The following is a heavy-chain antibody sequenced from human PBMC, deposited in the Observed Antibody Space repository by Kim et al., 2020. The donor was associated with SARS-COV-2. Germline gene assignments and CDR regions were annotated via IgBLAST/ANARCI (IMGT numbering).Heavy chain of an antibody. CDR3: ARASFPPFWYLYL. CDR1: GFSVSANY. J-gene: IGHJ2*01. D-gene: IGHD3-16*01. Sequence: GGSLRLSCAASGFSVSANYMSWVRHSPGTGLEWISFLYGGGSEYYADSVKGSFSVSTDNSYNTVYLTIDTLRGEDTGVYYCARASFPPFWYLYLLGRGT. CDR2: LYGGGSE. V-gene: IGHV3-66*01.